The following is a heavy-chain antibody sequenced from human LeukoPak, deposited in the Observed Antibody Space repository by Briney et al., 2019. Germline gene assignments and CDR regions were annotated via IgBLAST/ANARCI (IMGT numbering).Heavy chain of an antibody. CDR1: GYSISSGYY. CDR3: ARDQRLNQGFDP. J-gene: IGHJ5*02. CDR2: IYHSGST. D-gene: IGHD1-14*01. V-gene: IGHV4-38-2*02. Sequence: SETLSLTCTVSGYSISSGYYWGWIRQPPGKGLEWIGSIYHSGSTYYNPSLKSRVTISVDTSKNQFSLKLSSVTAADTAVYYCARDQRLNQGFDPWGQGTLVTVSS.